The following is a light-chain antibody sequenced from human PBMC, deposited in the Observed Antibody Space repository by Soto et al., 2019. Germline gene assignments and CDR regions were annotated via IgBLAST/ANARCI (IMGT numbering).Light chain of an antibody. CDR2: AVS. V-gene: IGLV2-14*01. CDR1: SSDVGGYNH. Sequence: QSALTQPASVSGAPGQSITISCTGTSSDVGGYNHVSWYQHSPGKAPKLILFAVSDRPSGVSHRFSGSKSGNTASLTIAGLPAEDEADYYYCSYTSLSTVVFGGGTKLTVL. CDR3: CSYTSLSTVV. J-gene: IGLJ2*01.